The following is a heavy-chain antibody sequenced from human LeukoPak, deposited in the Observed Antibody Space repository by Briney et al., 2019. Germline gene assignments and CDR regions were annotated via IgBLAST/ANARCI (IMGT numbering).Heavy chain of an antibody. J-gene: IGHJ3*01. CDR1: GFTFSSYA. CDR2: ISGSGGST. D-gene: IGHD2-21*02. CDR3: ARHLSGECTTDCYSPDAYDL. Sequence: GGSLRLSCAASGFTFSSYAMSWVRQAPGKGLEWVSAISGSGGSTYYADSVKGRFTLSRDYSKNTLFLQMNSLRAEDTALYYCARHLSGECTTDCYSPDAYDLWGQGTMVTVSS. V-gene: IGHV3-23*01.